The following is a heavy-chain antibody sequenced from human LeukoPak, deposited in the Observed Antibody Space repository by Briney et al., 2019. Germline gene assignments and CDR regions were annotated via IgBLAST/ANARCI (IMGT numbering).Heavy chain of an antibody. Sequence: GGSLRLSCAASGFTFSSYAMHWVRQAPGKGLEWVAVISYDGSNKYYADSVKGRFTISRDNSKNTLYLQMNSLRAEDTAVYYCASALWSPFDYWGQGTLVTVSS. V-gene: IGHV3-30-3*01. CDR1: GFTFSSYA. D-gene: IGHD2-21*01. CDR3: ASALWSPFDY. CDR2: ISYDGSNK. J-gene: IGHJ4*02.